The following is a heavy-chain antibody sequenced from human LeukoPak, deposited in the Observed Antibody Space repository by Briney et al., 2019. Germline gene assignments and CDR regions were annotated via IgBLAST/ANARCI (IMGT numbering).Heavy chain of an antibody. V-gene: IGHV3-30-3*01. CDR2: ISYDGTNK. Sequence: GGSLRLSCAASGFTFTNYALNWVRQAPGKGLEWVAVISYDGTNKYYADSVKGRFTISRDNSKNTLSLQMNSLRAEDTALYYCARGFVLGAAKNYFDYWGQGALVTISS. J-gene: IGHJ4*02. D-gene: IGHD2-21*02. CDR1: GFTFTNYA. CDR3: ARGFVLGAAKNYFDY.